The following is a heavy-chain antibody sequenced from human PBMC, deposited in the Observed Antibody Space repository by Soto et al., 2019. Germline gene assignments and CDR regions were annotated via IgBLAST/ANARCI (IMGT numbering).Heavy chain of an antibody. CDR2: ISSSSSYI. Sequence: PGGSVRLSCAASGFTFSSYSMNWVRRAPGKGLEWVSSISSSSSYIYYADSVKGRFATSRDNAKNSLYLQMNSLRAEDTAVYYCARDLGGLSSSWYSRYFDYWGQGTLVTVSS. V-gene: IGHV3-21*01. D-gene: IGHD6-13*01. CDR1: GFTFSSYS. J-gene: IGHJ4*02. CDR3: ARDLGGLSSSWYSRYFDY.